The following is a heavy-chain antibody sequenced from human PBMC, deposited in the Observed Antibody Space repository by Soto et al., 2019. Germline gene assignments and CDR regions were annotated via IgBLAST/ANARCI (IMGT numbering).Heavy chain of an antibody. CDR1: GDSVSSNTAA. J-gene: IGHJ4*02. V-gene: IGHV6-1*01. CDR2: TYYRSNWRH. Sequence: PSPTLSLTCAISGDSVSSNTAAWNWIRSSPSRGLEWLGRTYYRSNWRHDYAVSVKSRITVNPDTSKNHFSLQLNSVTPDDAAVYYCARGVAGSGFDLWGKGTLVTVSS. D-gene: IGHD6-19*01. CDR3: ARGVAGSGFDL.